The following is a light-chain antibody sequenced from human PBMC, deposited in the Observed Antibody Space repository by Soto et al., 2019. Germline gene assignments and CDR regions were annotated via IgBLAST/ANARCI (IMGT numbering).Light chain of an antibody. CDR1: SSDVGSYKF. CDR2: EGS. Sequence: QLVLTQPASVSGSPGQSITISCTGTSSDVGSYKFVSWYQQHPGKAPKVMIYEGSKRPSGVSNRFSGSKSGNTASLTISGLQAEDEADYYCCSYAGSSTLIFGGGTKVTVL. V-gene: IGLV2-23*01. CDR3: CSYAGSSTLI. J-gene: IGLJ2*01.